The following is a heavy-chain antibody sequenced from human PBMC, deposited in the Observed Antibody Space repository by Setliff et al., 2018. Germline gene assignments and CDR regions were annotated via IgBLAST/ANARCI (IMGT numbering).Heavy chain of an antibody. Sequence: ASVKVSCKASGYSFTSYGITWVRQAPGQGLEWMGWISPYNGDTRFAQKFQGRVTVTTDPPTSAGYLELRSLTSDDTAVYYCARSPPNRGSGSGWYGDFWGQGTLVTVS. CDR2: ISPYNGDT. V-gene: IGHV1-18*04. D-gene: IGHD6-19*01. J-gene: IGHJ4*02. CDR1: GYSFTSYG. CDR3: ARSPPNRGSGSGWYGDF.